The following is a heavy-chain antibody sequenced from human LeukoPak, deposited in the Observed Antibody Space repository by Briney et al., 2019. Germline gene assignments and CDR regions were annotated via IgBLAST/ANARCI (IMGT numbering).Heavy chain of an antibody. Sequence: GGSLRLSCAASGFTFGTYEMNWVRQAPGKGLEWVGNIKQDGSERNYVDSVMGRFTISRDNAKKSLYLQMDSLRAEDAAVYYCARDWGAYYHFFDYWGQGTLVTVSS. V-gene: IGHV3-7*01. D-gene: IGHD3-22*01. CDR1: GFTFGTYE. CDR2: IKQDGSER. J-gene: IGHJ4*02. CDR3: ARDWGAYYHFFDY.